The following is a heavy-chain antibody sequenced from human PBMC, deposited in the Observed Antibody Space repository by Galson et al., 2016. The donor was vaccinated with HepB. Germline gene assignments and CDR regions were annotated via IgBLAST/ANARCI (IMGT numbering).Heavy chain of an antibody. Sequence: SLRLSCAASGFTCTNCWMCWVRQAPGKGLEWVANINQDGSEKYDVDSGKGRFTISRDKAKNSLYLQMRRLRVEDTAFYYCVRIGVVIPATKLDYWGQGTLVTFSS. CDR2: INQDGSEK. D-gene: IGHD2-15*01. CDR1: GFTCTNCW. J-gene: IGHJ4*02. V-gene: IGHV3-7*01. CDR3: VRIGVVIPATKLDY.